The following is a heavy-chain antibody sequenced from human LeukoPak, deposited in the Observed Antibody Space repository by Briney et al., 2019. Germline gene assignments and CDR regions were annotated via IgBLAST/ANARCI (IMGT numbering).Heavy chain of an antibody. V-gene: IGHV3-30*18. CDR1: GFTLSSFG. D-gene: IGHD1-26*01. CDR2: ISYDGSNK. CDR3: AKDRLRSLDK. Sequence: GGSLRLSCADSGFTLSSFGMHWGRPAPRKGLGRVADISYDGSNKYYADSVKGRFTISRDNSKNTLYLQMNSPRAECTAVYYCAKDRLRSLDKWGPGTLGTGSS. J-gene: IGHJ4*02.